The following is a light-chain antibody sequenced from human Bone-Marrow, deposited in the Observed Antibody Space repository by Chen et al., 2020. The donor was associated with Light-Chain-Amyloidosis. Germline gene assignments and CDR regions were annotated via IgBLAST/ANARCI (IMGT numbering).Light chain of an antibody. CDR1: NIGSTS. J-gene: IGLJ3*02. Sequence: SYVLTQPSSVSVAPGQMATIACGGNNIGSTSVHWYQQTPGQAPLLVVYDDSDRPSGIPERLSGSNSGNKATLTISRVEAGDEADYYCQVWDRSSDRPVFGGGTKLTVL. V-gene: IGLV3-21*02. CDR2: DDS. CDR3: QVWDRSSDRPV.